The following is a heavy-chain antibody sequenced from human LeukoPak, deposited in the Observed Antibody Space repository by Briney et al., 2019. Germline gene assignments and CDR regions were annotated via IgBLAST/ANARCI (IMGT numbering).Heavy chain of an antibody. CDR1: GGSISSGGYS. V-gene: IGHV4-30-2*01. CDR3: ARWAGSGWYFDY. D-gene: IGHD6-25*01. Sequence: PLETLSLTCAVSGGSISSGGYSWSWIRQPPGKGLEWIGYIYHSGSTYYNPSLKSRVTISVDRSKNQFSLKLSSVTAADTAVYYCARWAGSGWYFDYWGQGTLVTVSS. CDR2: IYHSGST. J-gene: IGHJ4*02.